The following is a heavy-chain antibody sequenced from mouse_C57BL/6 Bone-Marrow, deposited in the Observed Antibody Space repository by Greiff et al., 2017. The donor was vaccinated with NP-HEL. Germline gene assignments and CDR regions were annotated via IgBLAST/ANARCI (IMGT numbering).Heavy chain of an antibody. CDR3: TGGDSNLRGGWFAY. J-gene: IGHJ3*01. Sequence: EVKVEESGGGLVQPGGSMKLSCVASGFTFSNYWMNWVRQSPEKGLEWVAQIRLKSDNYATHYAESVKGRFTISRDDSKSSVYLQMNNLRAEDTGIYYCTGGDSNLRGGWFAYWGQGTLVTVSA. CDR2: IRLKSDNYAT. D-gene: IGHD2-5*01. CDR1: GFTFSNYW. V-gene: IGHV6-3*01.